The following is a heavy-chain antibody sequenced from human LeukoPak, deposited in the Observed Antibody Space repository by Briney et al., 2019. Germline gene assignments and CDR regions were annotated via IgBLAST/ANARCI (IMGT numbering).Heavy chain of an antibody. Sequence: GGSLRLSCAASGFTFDDYAMHWVRQAPGKGLEWVSGISWNSGSIGYADSVKGRFTISRDNAKNSLYLQMNSLRTEDTALYHCAKDIVSYYDSSGPFDYWGQGTLVTVSS. J-gene: IGHJ4*02. D-gene: IGHD3-22*01. V-gene: IGHV3-9*01. CDR3: AKDIVSYYDSSGPFDY. CDR2: ISWNSGSI. CDR1: GFTFDDYA.